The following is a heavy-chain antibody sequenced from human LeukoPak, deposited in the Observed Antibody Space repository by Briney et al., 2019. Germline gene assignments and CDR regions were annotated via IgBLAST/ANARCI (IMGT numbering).Heavy chain of an antibody. V-gene: IGHV4-34*01. CDR2: INHSGST. D-gene: IGHD3-22*01. CDR3: ARGLYYDSSGYYYH. Sequence: SETLSLTFSVYGGPFSCYYWSWIRQPPGKGLEWIGEINHSGSTNYNPSLKSRVTISVDTSKNQFSLKLSSVTAADTAVYYCARGLYYDSSGYYYHWGQGTLVTVSS. CDR1: GGPFSCYY. J-gene: IGHJ5*02.